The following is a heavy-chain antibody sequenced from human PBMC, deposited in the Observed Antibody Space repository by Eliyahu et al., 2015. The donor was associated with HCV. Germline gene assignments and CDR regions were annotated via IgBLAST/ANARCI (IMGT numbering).Heavy chain of an antibody. Sequence: QVQLMESGGGVVQPETSLTLSCAVSGYSFVIHWVRQAPGKGLEWVAAVASDGSKYYADSFKGRFTISRDNSKNMVDLQMDRLRVEDTARYYCAREGHSSGRCGVFDIWGQGTMVTVSS. D-gene: IGHD3-22*01. CDR3: AREGHSSGRCGVFDI. J-gene: IGHJ3*02. CDR1: GYSFV. V-gene: IGHV3-30*03. CDR2: VASDGSK.